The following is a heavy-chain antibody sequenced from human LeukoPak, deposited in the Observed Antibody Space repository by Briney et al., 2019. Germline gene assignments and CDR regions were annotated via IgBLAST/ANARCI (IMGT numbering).Heavy chain of an antibody. CDR3: ARDSSSSAFDY. J-gene: IGHJ4*02. CDR1: GGSISVYY. CDR2: INYSGST. V-gene: IGHV4-59*01. D-gene: IGHD6-6*01. Sequence: KSSETLSLTCTVSGGSISVYYWSWIRQPPGKGLEWIGYINYSGSTKYNPSLKSRVTISVDTPKNQISLKLTSVTAADTAIYYCARDSSSSAFDYWGRGTLVTVSS.